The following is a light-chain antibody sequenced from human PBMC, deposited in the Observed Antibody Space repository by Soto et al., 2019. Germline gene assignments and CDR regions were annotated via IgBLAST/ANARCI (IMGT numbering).Light chain of an antibody. CDR1: SSNIGNNY. Sequence: QSVLTQPPSVSAAPGQKVTISCSGGSSNIGNNYVSWYQQLPGTAPKLLIYDNNKRPSGIPDQFSGSKSGTSATLGITGLQTGDEANYYCGTWDTSLSAGVFGGGTKVTLL. CDR3: GTWDTSLSAGV. J-gene: IGLJ2*01. V-gene: IGLV1-51*01. CDR2: DNN.